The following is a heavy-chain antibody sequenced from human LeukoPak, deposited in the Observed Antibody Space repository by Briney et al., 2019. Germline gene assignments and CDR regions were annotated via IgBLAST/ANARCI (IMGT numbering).Heavy chain of an antibody. CDR1: GGSFSGYY. J-gene: IGHJ4*02. Sequence: SETLSLTCAVYGGSFSGYYWSWIRQPPGKGLEWIGEINHSGSTNYNPSLKSRVTISVDTSKNQFSLKLSPVTAADTAVYYCARMVGIVDYWGQGTLVTVSS. CDR3: ARMVGIVDY. V-gene: IGHV4-34*01. D-gene: IGHD2-21*01. CDR2: INHSGST.